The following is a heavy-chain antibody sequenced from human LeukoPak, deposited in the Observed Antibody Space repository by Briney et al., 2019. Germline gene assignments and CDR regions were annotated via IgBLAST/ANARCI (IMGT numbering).Heavy chain of an antibody. Sequence: GGSLRLSCAASGFTFSNYAMSWVRQAPGRGLEWVSTISDSGDSTYYADSVKGRFTISRDNSKNTLFLQMNSLGPEDTAVYYCAKDWGEATVTNWFDPWGQGTLVTVSS. D-gene: IGHD4-11*01. J-gene: IGHJ5*02. CDR1: GFTFSNYA. V-gene: IGHV3-23*01. CDR2: ISDSGDST. CDR3: AKDWGEATVTNWFDP.